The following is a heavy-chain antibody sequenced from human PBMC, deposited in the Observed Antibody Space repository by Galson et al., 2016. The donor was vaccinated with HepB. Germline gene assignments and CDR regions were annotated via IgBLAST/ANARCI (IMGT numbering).Heavy chain of an antibody. CDR1: GFSVSNNY. D-gene: IGHD2-2*01. CDR3: ARDLFETSDNYDYYGVDV. V-gene: IGHV3-53*01. Sequence: SLRLSCAASGFSVSNNYMSWVRQAPGKGLEWVSLIYDSGSTYYADSVKGLFTIPRDDSNNTLYLQMNILRVEDTAVYYCARDLFETSDNYDYYGVDVWGQGTTVTVSS. CDR2: IYDSGST. J-gene: IGHJ6*02.